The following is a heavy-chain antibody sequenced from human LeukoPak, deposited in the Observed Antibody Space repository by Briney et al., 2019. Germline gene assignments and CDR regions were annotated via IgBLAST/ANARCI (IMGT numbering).Heavy chain of an antibody. CDR1: GFTFSYYS. J-gene: IGHJ4*02. Sequence: GGSLRLSCAASGFTFSYYSMNWVRQAPGRGLEWVSYISSTSSTIYYADSVKGRFTISRDNAKNSLSLQMNSLRDEDTAVYYCARDYSESSGYYFLFGFWGQGILVTVSS. CDR3: ARDYSESSGYYFLFGF. V-gene: IGHV3-48*02. CDR2: ISSTSSTI. D-gene: IGHD3-22*01.